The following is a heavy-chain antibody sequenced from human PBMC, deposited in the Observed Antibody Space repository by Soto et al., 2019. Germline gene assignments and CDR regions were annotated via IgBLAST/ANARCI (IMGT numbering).Heavy chain of an antibody. D-gene: IGHD6-6*01. Sequence: QVQLHESGPGLVKPSETLSLTCSVSVCSISSYYWNWIRQPPGKGLEWIGHIYYSGTTVDNPSLKSRVNISVDTSKNQFSLQLNSVTAAYTAVYYCARIATRGKDQGSLDSWVQGTLVTVSS. CDR2: IYYSGTT. V-gene: IGHV4-59*01. J-gene: IGHJ5*01. CDR1: VCSISSYY. CDR3: ARIATRGKDQGSLDS.